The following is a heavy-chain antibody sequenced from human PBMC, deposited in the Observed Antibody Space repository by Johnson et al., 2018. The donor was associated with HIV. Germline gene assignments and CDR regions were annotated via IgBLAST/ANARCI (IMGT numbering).Heavy chain of an antibody. CDR3: AIPYYFDSGDYQ. CDR2: ISSNGGNT. D-gene: IGHD3-22*01. V-gene: IGHV3-64*01. CDR1: GFTFSYYA. Sequence: VQLVESGGGLVQPGGSLRLSCAASGFTFSYYAMHWVRQAPGKGLEYVSAISSNGGNTFYANSVKGRFTISRDNSKNTLYLQMGSLRPEDMAVYYCAIPYYFDSGDYQWGQGTVVTVSS. J-gene: IGHJ3*01.